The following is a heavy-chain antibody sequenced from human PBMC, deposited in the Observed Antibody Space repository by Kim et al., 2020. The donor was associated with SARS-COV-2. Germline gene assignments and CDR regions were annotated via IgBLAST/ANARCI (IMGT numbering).Heavy chain of an antibody. V-gene: IGHV4-4*06. J-gene: IGHJ4*02. D-gene: IGHD3-16*02. CDR3: ASALGH. CDR2: YHSGRT. Sequence: YHSGRTTYTPSLQSRVTMSVDMSKNQFALKLSSVTAADTAGYYCASALGHWGQGTLVTVSS.